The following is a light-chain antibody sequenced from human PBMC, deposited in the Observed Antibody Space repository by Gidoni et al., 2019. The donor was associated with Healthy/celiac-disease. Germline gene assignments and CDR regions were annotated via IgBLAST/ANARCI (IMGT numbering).Light chain of an antibody. CDR2: DAS. J-gene: IGKJ4*01. CDR3: QQYDNLPT. Sequence: DIQMTQSPSSLSASVGDIVTITCQASQDISNYFNWYQQKPGKAPKLLIDDASNLETGVPSRFSGSGSGTYFTFTISSLQTEDIATYYCQQYDNLPTFGGGTKVEIK. CDR1: QDISNY. V-gene: IGKV1-33*01.